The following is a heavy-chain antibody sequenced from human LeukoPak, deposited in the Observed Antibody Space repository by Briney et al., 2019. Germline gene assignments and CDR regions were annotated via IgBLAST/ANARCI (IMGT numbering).Heavy chain of an antibody. CDR3: ARGGYSYGSYYFDY. D-gene: IGHD5-18*01. CDR1: GGSFSGYY. Sequence: KTSETLSLTCAVYGGSFSGYYWSWIRQPPGKGLKWIGEINHSGSTNYNPSLKSRVTISVDTSKNQFSLKLSSVTAADTAVYYCARGGYSYGSYYFDYWGQGTLVTVSS. J-gene: IGHJ4*02. V-gene: IGHV4-34*01. CDR2: INHSGST.